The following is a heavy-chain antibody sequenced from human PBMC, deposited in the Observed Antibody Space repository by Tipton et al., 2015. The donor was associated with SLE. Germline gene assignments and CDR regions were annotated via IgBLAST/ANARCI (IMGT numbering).Heavy chain of an antibody. J-gene: IGHJ4*02. Sequence: LSLTCAVYGGSFSAYYWSWIRQPPGKGLEWVSDISGSGHTTYYADSVKGRFTISRDNSKNTLYLQMNSLRAEDTAVYYCAKDDIRPDWGQGTLVTVSS. CDR1: GGSFSAYY. V-gene: IGHV3-23*01. CDR2: ISGSGHTT. D-gene: IGHD2-15*01. CDR3: AKDDIRPD.